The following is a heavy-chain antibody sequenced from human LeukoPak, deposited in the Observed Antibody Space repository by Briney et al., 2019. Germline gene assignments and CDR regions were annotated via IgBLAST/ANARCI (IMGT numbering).Heavy chain of an antibody. J-gene: IGHJ5*02. D-gene: IGHD3-22*01. CDR3: ARHVRGVVITTWPNWFDP. Sequence: VKPSETLSLTCTVSGGSISSYYWSWIRQPPGKGLEWIGYIYTSGSTNYNPSLKSRVTISVDTSKNQFSLKLSSVTAADTAVYYCARHVRGVVITTWPNWFDPWGQGTLVTVSS. V-gene: IGHV4-4*09. CDR2: IYTSGST. CDR1: GGSISSYY.